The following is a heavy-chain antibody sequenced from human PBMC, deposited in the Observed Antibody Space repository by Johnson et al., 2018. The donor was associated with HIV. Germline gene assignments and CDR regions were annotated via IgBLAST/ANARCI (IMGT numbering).Heavy chain of an antibody. Sequence: VQLVESGGGLVQPGGSLRLSCAVSGFTFDDYGMSWVRQAPEKGLEWISYISSSGSDIYYADSVKGRFTISRDNAKKSLYLQMNSLRVEDTAVYYCARAPYNWNLGLYDAFDIWGQGTMVTVSS. CDR1: GFTFDDYG. J-gene: IGHJ3*02. CDR2: ISSSGSDI. CDR3: ARAPYNWNLGLYDAFDI. D-gene: IGHD1-7*01. V-gene: IGHV3-48*03.